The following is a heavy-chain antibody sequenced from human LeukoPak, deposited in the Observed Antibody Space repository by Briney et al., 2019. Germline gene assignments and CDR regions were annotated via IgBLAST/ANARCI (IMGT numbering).Heavy chain of an antibody. CDR2: ISSSSSYI. V-gene: IGHV3-21*01. Sequence: PGGSLRLSCAASGFTFSSYSMNWVRQAPGKGLEWVSSISSSSSYIYHADSVKGRFTISRDNAKNSLYLQMNSLRAEDTAVYYCARSSAAFDYWGQGTLVTVSS. J-gene: IGHJ4*02. CDR3: ARSSAAFDY. CDR1: GFTFSSYS.